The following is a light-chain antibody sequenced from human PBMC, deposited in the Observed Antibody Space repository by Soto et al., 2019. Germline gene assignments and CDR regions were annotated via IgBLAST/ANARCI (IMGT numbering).Light chain of an antibody. CDR1: QSVSSDY. Sequence: EIVLTQSPGTLSLSPGERAPLSCRARQSVSSDYLVWYQQKPGQAPRLLIYGASSRATGIPDRFSGSGSGTDFTLTISRLEPEDFAVYYCQHYGNTPPSVTFGPGTKVDIK. CDR2: GAS. J-gene: IGKJ3*01. CDR3: QHYGNTPPSVT. V-gene: IGKV3-20*01.